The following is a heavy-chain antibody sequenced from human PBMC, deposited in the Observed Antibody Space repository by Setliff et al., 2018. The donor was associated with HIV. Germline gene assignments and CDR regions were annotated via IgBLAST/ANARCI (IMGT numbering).Heavy chain of an antibody. J-gene: IGHJ4*02. CDR3: ARGPPGYYYDRSGSIDY. CDR1: GYIFSAYY. V-gene: IGHV1-2*02. CDR2: INPKNGGT. D-gene: IGHD3-22*01. Sequence: WASVKVSCKTSGYIFSAYYVHWLRRAPGQGLEWMGWINPKNGGTIYAQQFLGRVTMTRDASVTTVYMELSSLTSDDTAVFYCARGPPGYYYDRSGSIDYWGQGTQVTVS.